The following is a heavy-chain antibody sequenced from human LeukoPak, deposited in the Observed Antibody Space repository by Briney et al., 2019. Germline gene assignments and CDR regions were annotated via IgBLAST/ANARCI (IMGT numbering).Heavy chain of an antibody. J-gene: IGHJ4*02. CDR3: ARSGVAAGWGYFDY. D-gene: IGHD6-13*01. CDR1: GFTFSSYA. CDR2: ISYDGSNK. V-gene: IGHV3-30*04. Sequence: PGGSLRLSCAASGFTFSSYAMHWVRQAPGKGLEWVAVISYDGSNKYYADSVKGRFTISRDNAKNSLYLQMNSLRAEDTALYYCARSGVAAGWGYFDYWGQGTLVTVSS.